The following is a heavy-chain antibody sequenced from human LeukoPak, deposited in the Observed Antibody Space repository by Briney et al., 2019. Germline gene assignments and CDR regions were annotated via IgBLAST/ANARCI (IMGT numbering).Heavy chain of an antibody. Sequence: SEALSLTCTVSGGSISSYYWSWIRQPPGKRLEWIGYIYYSGSTNYNPSLKSRVTISVDTSKNQFSLKLSSVTAADTAAYHCARDGMTNPWYFDLWGRGTLVTVSS. V-gene: IGHV4-59*01. CDR1: GGSISSYY. D-gene: IGHD4-11*01. CDR2: IYYSGST. CDR3: ARDGMTNPWYFDL. J-gene: IGHJ2*01.